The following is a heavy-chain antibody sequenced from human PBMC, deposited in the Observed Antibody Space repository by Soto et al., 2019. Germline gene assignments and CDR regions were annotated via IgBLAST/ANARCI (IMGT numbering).Heavy chain of an antibody. CDR3: ARGGQAGGGYGDY. CDR1: GFTFSSYS. V-gene: IGHV3-48*02. CDR2: ISSSSSTI. J-gene: IGHJ4*02. D-gene: IGHD5-12*01. Sequence: VQLVESGGGLIQPGGSLRLSCAASGFTFSSYSMNWVRQAPGKGLEWLSYISSSSSTIYYADSVKGRFTISRDNAKNPLYLQMNSLRDEGTAVYYCARGGQAGGGYGDYWGQGTLVTVSS.